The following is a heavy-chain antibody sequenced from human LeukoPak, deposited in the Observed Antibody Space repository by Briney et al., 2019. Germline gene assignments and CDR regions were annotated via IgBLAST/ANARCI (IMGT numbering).Heavy chain of an antibody. V-gene: IGHV6-1*01. J-gene: IGHJ4*02. CDR2: TYYRSKWYN. CDR3: ARSADWDFDY. Sequence: PSHTLSLTCALSGDSLSSNSAAWHSIRQSPSRALEWLGRTYYRSKWYNDYAVSVKGRITINPDTSKNQFSLQLNSVTPEDTAVYYCARSADWDFDYWGQGTLVTVSS. D-gene: IGHD3/OR15-3a*01. CDR1: GDSLSSNSAA.